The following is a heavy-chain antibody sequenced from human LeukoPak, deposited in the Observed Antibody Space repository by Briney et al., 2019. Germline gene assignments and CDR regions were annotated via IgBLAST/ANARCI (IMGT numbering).Heavy chain of an antibody. Sequence: GGSLRLSCAASGFTFSSYSMNWVRQAPGKGLEWVSSISSSSSYIYYADSVKGRFTISRDNAKNSLYLQMNSLRAEDTAVYYCARDPSLGVTIFGVVTEYNWFDPWGQGTLVTVSS. CDR1: GFTFSSYS. J-gene: IGHJ5*02. D-gene: IGHD3-3*01. CDR2: ISSSSSYI. V-gene: IGHV3-21*01. CDR3: ARDPSLGVTIFGVVTEYNWFDP.